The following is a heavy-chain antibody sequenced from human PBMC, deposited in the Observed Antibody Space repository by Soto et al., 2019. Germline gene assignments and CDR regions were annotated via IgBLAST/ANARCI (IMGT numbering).Heavy chain of an antibody. J-gene: IGHJ6*02. CDR2: IIPFIGTA. CDR1: GGTFSSYA. Sequence: QVQLVQSGAEVKKPGSSVTVSCKASGGTFSSYAISWVRQAPGQGLEWMGRIIPFIGTANYAQTFQGRVTITADESTSTADMELTSLRSEDTAVYYCARVVMTTGPASYYYGMDVWGQGTTVTVSS. CDR3: ARVVMTTGPASYYYGMDV. V-gene: IGHV1-69*18. D-gene: IGHD4-4*01.